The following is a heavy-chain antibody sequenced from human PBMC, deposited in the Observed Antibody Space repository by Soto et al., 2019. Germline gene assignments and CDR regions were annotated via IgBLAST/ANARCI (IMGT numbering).Heavy chain of an antibody. CDR3: ARVLRVRGVPYYYYGMDV. CDR2: IYHSGST. J-gene: IGHJ6*02. V-gene: IGHV4-4*02. CDR1: GGSISSSNW. D-gene: IGHD3-10*01. Sequence: LSLTCAVSGGSISSSNWWSWVRQPPGKGLEWIGEIYHSGSTNYNPSLKSRVTISVDKSKNQFSLKLSSVTAADTAVYYCARVLRVRGVPYYYYGMDVWGQGTTVTVSS.